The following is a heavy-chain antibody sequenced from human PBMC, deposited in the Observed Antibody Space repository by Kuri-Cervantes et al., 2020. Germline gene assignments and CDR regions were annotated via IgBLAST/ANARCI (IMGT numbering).Heavy chain of an antibody. J-gene: IGHJ5*02. D-gene: IGHD3-22*01. CDR2: IPYDVSNK. CDR1: GFTFSSYA. Sequence: GESLKICCAASGFTFSSYAMHWVRRAPGKGMEWVAVIPYDVSNKSYADSVEGRFTIFTDNAKNSLCLQMNSLRDEDTAVYYCAGGHHYYDSSGLSPWGQGTLVTVSS. CDR3: AGGHHYYDSSGLSP. V-gene: IGHV3-30-3*01.